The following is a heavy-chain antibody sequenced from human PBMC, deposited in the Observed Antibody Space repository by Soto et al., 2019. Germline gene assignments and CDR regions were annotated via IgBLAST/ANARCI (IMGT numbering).Heavy chain of an antibody. CDR2: INPNSGGT. V-gene: IGHV1-2*02. CDR1: GYIFTGDY. CDR3: ARGEINDAFDI. J-gene: IGHJ3*02. Sequence: AAVKCCFNASGYIFTGDYMPWVRQAPGQVLDCIGWINPNSGGTNYAQKFQGRVTMTRDTSISTAYMELSRLRSDDTAVYYCARGEINDAFDIWAQRTMVTVSS.